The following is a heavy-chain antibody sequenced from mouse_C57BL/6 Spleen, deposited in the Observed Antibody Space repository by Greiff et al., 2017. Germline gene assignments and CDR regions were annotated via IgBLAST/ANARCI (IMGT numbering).Heavy chain of an antibody. CDR2: IYPGDGDT. V-gene: IGHV1-82*01. Sequence: QVQLQQSGPELVKPGASVKISCKASGYAFSSSWMNWVKQRPGKGLERIGRIYPGDGDTNYNGKFKGKATLTADKSSSTAYMQLSSLTSEDSAVYFCARGDTTVVEGCEVWGTGTTVTVSS. CDR3: ARGDTTVVEGCEV. D-gene: IGHD1-1*01. J-gene: IGHJ1*03. CDR1: GYAFSSSW.